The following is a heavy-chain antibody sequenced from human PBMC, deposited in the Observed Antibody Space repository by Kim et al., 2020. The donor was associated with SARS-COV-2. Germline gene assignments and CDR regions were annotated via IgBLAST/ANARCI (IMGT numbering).Heavy chain of an antibody. CDR2: IIPILGIA. CDR3: ARDAPYYYDSSGYYDNDY. D-gene: IGHD3-22*01. Sequence: SVKVSCKASGGTFSSYAISWVGQAPGQGLEWMGRIIPILGIANYAQKFQGRVTITADKSTSTAYMELSSLRSEDTAVYYCARDAPYYYDSSGYYDNDYWGQGTLVTVSS. V-gene: IGHV1-69*04. J-gene: IGHJ4*02. CDR1: GGTFSSYA.